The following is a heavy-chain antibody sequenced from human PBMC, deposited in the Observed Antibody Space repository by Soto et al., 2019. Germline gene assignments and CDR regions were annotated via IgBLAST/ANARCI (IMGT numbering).Heavy chain of an antibody. D-gene: IGHD3-10*01. CDR3: AKGTLWFGEPLYGMDV. CDR1: GFTFSSYG. J-gene: IGHJ6*02. Sequence: QVQLVESGGGVVQPGRSLRLSCAASGFTFSSYGMHWVRQAPGKGLEWVAVISYDGSNKYYADSVKGRFTISRDNSKNTLYLQMNSLRAEDTAVYHCAKGTLWFGEPLYGMDVWGQGTTVTVSS. V-gene: IGHV3-30*18. CDR2: ISYDGSNK.